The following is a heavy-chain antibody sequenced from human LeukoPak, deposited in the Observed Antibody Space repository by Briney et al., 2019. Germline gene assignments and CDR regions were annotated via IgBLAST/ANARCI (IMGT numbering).Heavy chain of an antibody. J-gene: IGHJ4*02. Sequence: ASVKVSCKASGGTFSSYAISWVRQAPGQGLEWMGRIIPILGIANYAQKFQGRVTITADKSTSTAYMELSSLRSEDTAVYYCARDLAIRDGYNPPAGYWGQGTLVTVSS. V-gene: IGHV1-69*04. CDR2: IIPILGIA. CDR3: ARDLAIRDGYNPPAGY. D-gene: IGHD5-24*01. CDR1: GGTFSSYA.